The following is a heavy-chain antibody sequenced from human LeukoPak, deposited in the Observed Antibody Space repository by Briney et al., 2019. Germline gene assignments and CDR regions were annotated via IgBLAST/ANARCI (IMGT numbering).Heavy chain of an antibody. CDR1: GGSITSSPYY. Sequence: SETLSLTCIVSGGSITSSPYYWAWIRQPPGKGLEWIGSISFSGRTYYNPSLKSRVTISVDTSKNEFSLKPTSVTAADTAVYYCAREANYYGSGSYFEGTFDYWGQGSLVTVSS. CDR2: ISFSGRT. D-gene: IGHD3-10*01. J-gene: IGHJ4*02. V-gene: IGHV4-39*07. CDR3: AREANYYGSGSYFEGTFDY.